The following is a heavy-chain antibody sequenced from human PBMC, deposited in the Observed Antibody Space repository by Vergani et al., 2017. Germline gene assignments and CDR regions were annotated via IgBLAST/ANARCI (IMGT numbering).Heavy chain of an antibody. J-gene: IGHJ4*02. Sequence: EVQLVESGGGLVQPGGSLRLSCAASGFTFSSYSMNWVRQAPGKGLEWVSYISSSSTIYYADSVKGRFTISRDNAKNSLYLQMNSLRAEDTAVYYCVRLLGGYDPGSSYWGQGTLVTVSS. CDR2: ISSSSTI. CDR3: VRLLGGYDPGSSY. CDR1: GFTFSSYS. D-gene: IGHD5-12*01. V-gene: IGHV3-48*04.